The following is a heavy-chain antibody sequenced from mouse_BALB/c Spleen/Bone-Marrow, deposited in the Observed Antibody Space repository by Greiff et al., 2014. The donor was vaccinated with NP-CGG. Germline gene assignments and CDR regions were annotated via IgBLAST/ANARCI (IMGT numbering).Heavy chain of an antibody. V-gene: IGHV7-3*02. Sequence: EVQLVESGGGLVQPGGSLRLSCATSGFTFTDYYMSWVRQPPGKALEWLGSIRNKANGYTTEYSASVKGRFTISRDNSQSILYLQMNTLRAEDSATYYCAREGVYYGNPYWSFDVWGAGTTVTVSS. J-gene: IGHJ1*01. CDR3: AREGVYYGNPYWSFDV. CDR2: IRNKANGYTT. CDR1: GFTFTDYY. D-gene: IGHD2-1*01.